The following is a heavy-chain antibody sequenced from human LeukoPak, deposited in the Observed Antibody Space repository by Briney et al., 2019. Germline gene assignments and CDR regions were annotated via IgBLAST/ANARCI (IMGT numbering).Heavy chain of an antibody. D-gene: IGHD2-15*01. Sequence: SETLSLTCTVSGYSISSGYYWGWIRQPPGKGLEWIGSIYHSGSTYYNPSLKSRVTISVDTSKNQFSLKLSSVTAADTAVYCCATARGDCSGGSCYGYYYYYMDVWGKGTTVTVSS. V-gene: IGHV4-38-2*02. CDR3: ATARGDCSGGSCYGYYYYYMDV. CDR2: IYHSGST. CDR1: GYSISSGYY. J-gene: IGHJ6*03.